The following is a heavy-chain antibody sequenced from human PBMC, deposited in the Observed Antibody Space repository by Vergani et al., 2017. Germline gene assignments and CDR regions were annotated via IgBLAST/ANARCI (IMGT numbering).Heavy chain of an antibody. V-gene: IGHV4-38-2*02. J-gene: IGHJ6*02. CDR2: IYHSGST. CDR3: ARDGYSGGWYGDSDYYYGMDV. D-gene: IGHD6-19*01. Sequence: QVQLQESGPGLVKPSETLSLTCTVSGYSISSGYYWGWIRQPPGKGLEGIGSIYHSGSTYYNPSLKSGVTISVDTSKNQFSPKLSSVTAADTAVYYCARDGYSGGWYGDSDYYYGMDVWGQGTTVTVSS. CDR1: GYSISSGYY.